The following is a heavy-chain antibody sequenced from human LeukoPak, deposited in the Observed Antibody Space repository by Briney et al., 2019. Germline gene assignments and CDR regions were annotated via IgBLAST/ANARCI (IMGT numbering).Heavy chain of an antibody. D-gene: IGHD2-2*02. V-gene: IGHV3-23*01. J-gene: IGHJ5*02. CDR3: AHYQLLYDGWFDP. Sequence: GGSLSLSCAASGFTFGSYAMSWVRRAPGKGLEWVSAISGSGGSTYYADSVKGRFTISRDNSKNTLYLQMNSLRAEDTAVYYCAHYQLLYDGWFDPWGQGTLVTVSS. CDR1: GFTFGSYA. CDR2: ISGSGGST.